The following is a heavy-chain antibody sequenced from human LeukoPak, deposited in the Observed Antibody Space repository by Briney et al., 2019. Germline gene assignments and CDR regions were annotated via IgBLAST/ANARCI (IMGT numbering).Heavy chain of an antibody. J-gene: IGHJ4*02. Sequence: SETLSLTCTVSGGSISSYYWSWIRQPPGKGLEWIGYIYYSGSTNYNPSLKSRVTISVDTSKNQFSLKLSSVTAADTAVYYCARGIVAAGTPDYWGQGTLVTVSS. CDR3: ARGIVAAGTPDY. V-gene: IGHV4-59*01. D-gene: IGHD6-13*01. CDR2: IYYSGST. CDR1: GGSISSYY.